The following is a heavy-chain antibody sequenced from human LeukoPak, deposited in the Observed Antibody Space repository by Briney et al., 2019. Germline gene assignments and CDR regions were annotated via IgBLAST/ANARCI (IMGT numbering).Heavy chain of an antibody. Sequence: GGSLRLSCAASGFTFSSYGMHWVRQAPGKGLEWVAVISYDGSNKYYADSVKGRFTISRDNSKNTLYLQMNSLRAEDTAVYYCAKGLPRYFDWLLQTTNYFDYWGQGTLVTVSS. V-gene: IGHV3-30*18. D-gene: IGHD3-9*01. CDR1: GFTFSSYG. J-gene: IGHJ4*02. CDR3: AKGLPRYFDWLLQTTNYFDY. CDR2: ISYDGSNK.